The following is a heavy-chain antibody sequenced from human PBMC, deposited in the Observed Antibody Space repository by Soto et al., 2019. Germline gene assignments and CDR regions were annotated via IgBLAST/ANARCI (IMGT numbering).Heavy chain of an antibody. CDR3: ARAPITMIVVVSFDY. D-gene: IGHD3-22*01. CDR1: GGSISSGGYY. V-gene: IGHV4-31*03. CDR2: IYYSGST. Sequence: SETLSLTCTVSGGSISSGGYYWSWIRQRPGKGLEWIGYIYYSGSTYYNPSLKSRVTISVDTSKNQFSLKLSSVTAADTAAYYCARAPITMIVVVSFDYWGQGTLVTVSS. J-gene: IGHJ4*02.